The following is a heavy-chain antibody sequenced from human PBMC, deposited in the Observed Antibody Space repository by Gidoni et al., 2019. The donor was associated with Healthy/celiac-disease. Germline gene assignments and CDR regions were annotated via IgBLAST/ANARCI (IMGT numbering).Heavy chain of an antibody. CDR3: ARETAGNDGGYFDY. CDR1: GGSISSYY. D-gene: IGHD1-1*01. CDR2: IYYSGST. Sequence: QVQLQESGPGLVKPSETLSLTCTVSGGSISSYYWSWIRQPPGKGLEWIGYIYYSGSTNYNPSLKSRVTISVDTSKNQFSLKLSSVTAADTAVYYCARETAGNDGGYFDYWGQGTLVTVSS. J-gene: IGHJ4*02. V-gene: IGHV4-59*01.